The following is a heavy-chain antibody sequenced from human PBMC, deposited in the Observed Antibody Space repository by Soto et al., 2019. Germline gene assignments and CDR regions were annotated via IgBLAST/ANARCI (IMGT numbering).Heavy chain of an antibody. CDR3: ARNSWSGYYSNWFDP. D-gene: IGHD3-3*01. Sequence: ASVKVSCKASGYTFTSYGISWVRQAPGQGLEWMGWISAYNGNTNYAQKLQGRVTMTTDTSTSTAYMELRSLRSDDTAVYYCARNSWSGYYSNWFDPWGQGTLVTVSS. CDR1: GYTFTSYG. V-gene: IGHV1-18*01. CDR2: ISAYNGNT. J-gene: IGHJ5*02.